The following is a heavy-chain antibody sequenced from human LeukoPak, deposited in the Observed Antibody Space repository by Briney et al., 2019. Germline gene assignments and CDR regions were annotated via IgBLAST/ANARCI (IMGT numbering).Heavy chain of an antibody. D-gene: IGHD2-2*01. CDR1: GGSFSGYY. J-gene: IGHJ3*02. CDR2: INHSGST. V-gene: IGHV4-34*01. CDR3: ARLSLGYCSSTSCQDAFDI. Sequence: SETLSLTCAVYGGSFSGYYWSWIRQPPGKGLEWIGEINHSGSTNYNPSLKSRVTISVDTSKNQFSLKLSSVTAADTAVYYCARLSLGYCSSTSCQDAFDIWGQGTTVTVSS.